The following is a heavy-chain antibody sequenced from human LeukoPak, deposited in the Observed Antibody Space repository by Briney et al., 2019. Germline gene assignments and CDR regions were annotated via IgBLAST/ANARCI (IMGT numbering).Heavy chain of an antibody. J-gene: IGHJ6*03. Sequence: GGSLRLSCTASGFTFGDYAMSWFRQAPGKGLEWVGFIRSKAYGGTTEYAASVKGRFTISRDDSKSIAYLQMNSLKTEDTAVYYCTRTIGDSYCSGGSCYRSYYYYYMDVWGKGTTVTVSS. CDR1: GFTFGDYA. CDR3: TRTIGDSYCSGGSCYRSYYYYYMDV. CDR2: IRSKAYGGTT. V-gene: IGHV3-49*03. D-gene: IGHD2-15*01.